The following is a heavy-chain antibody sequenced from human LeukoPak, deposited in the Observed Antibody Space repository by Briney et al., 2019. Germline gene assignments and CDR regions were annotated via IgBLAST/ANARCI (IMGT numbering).Heavy chain of an antibody. D-gene: IGHD4-17*01. CDR3: ARALGDYVLYGMDV. CDR2: IYYSGST. V-gene: IGHV4-59*01. J-gene: IGHJ6*02. Sequence: SETLSLTCTVSGGSISSYYWSWIRQPPGKGLEWIGYIYYSGSTNYNPSLKSRVTISVDTSKNQFSLKLSSVTAADTAVYYCARALGDYVLYGMDVWGQGTTVTVSS. CDR1: GGSISSYY.